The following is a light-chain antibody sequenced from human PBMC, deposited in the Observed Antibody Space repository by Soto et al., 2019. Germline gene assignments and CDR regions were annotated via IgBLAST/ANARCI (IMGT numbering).Light chain of an antibody. J-gene: IGLJ1*01. CDR2: DVS. V-gene: IGLV2-14*03. CDR1: SSDVGAYNY. Sequence: QSVLTQPASVSGSPGQSITISCTGTSSDVGAYNYVSWYQQHPGKAPKLIIYDVSNRPSGVSNRFSGSKSGNTASLTISGLQAEDEADYYCNSYTGRSARYVFGTGTKLTVL. CDR3: NSYTGRSARYV.